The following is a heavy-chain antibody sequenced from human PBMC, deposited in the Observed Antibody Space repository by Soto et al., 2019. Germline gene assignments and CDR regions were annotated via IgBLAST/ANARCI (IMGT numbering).Heavy chain of an antibody. V-gene: IGHV3-23*01. Sequence: VQLLESGGGLVQPGGSLRLSCAASGFTFSSYAMSWVRQAPGKGLEWVSGISSNGGSTYYADSVKGRFTISRDNSEKTLFLQMNSLRAEDTAVYYCAKKYCSGGRCYGVDYWGQGTLVTVSS. J-gene: IGHJ4*02. CDR3: AKKYCSGGRCYGVDY. CDR2: ISSNGGST. CDR1: GFTFSSYA. D-gene: IGHD2-15*01.